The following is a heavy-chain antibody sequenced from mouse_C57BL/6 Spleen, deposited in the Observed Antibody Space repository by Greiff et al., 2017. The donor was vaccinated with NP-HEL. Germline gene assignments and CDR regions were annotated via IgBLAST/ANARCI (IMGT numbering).Heavy chain of an antibody. D-gene: IGHD2-4*01. CDR2: ISSGSSTI. J-gene: IGHJ3*01. V-gene: IGHV5-17*01. CDR3: ALYDYGGFAY. Sequence: EVQVVESGGGLVKPGGSLKLSCAASGFTFSDYGMHWVRQAPEKGLEWVAYISSGSSTIYYADTVKGRFTISRDNAKNTLFLQMTSLRSEDTAMYYCALYDYGGFAYWGQGTLVTVPA. CDR1: GFTFSDYG.